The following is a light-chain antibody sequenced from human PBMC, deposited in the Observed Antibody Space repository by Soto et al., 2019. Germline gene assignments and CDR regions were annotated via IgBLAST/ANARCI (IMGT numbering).Light chain of an antibody. J-gene: IGKJ4*01. Sequence: ETVLTQSPATLSSSPGERVTLSCRASQSVTTYLAWYQHKPGQAPRLLIYDASHRATGISARFSGSGSGTDFTLTISSLEPEDFAVYYCQQRSNWPYTFGGGTKVDIK. CDR2: DAS. CDR3: QQRSNWPYT. V-gene: IGKV3-11*01. CDR1: QSVTTY.